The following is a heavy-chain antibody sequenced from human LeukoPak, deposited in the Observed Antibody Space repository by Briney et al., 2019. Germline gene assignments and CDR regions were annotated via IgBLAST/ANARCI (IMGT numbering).Heavy chain of an antibody. V-gene: IGHV1-69*05. D-gene: IGHD6-19*01. CDR2: IIPIFGTA. CDR1: GYTFTSYG. CDR3: ARGRHSSDYYFDY. J-gene: IGHJ4*02. Sequence: ASVKVSCKASGYTFTSYGISWVRQAPGQGLEWMGGIIPIFGTANYAQKFQGRVTITTDESTSTAYMELSSLRSEDTAVYYCARGRHSSDYYFDYWGQGTLVTVSS.